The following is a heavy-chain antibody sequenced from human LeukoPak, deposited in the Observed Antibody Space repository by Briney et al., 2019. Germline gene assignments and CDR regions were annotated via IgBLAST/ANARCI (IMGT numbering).Heavy chain of an antibody. CDR3: AKGYGMGDY. Sequence: PGGSLRLSCVASGFTFSSYGMSWVRQAPGKGLEWVSGISGSGGRTQYADSVKGRFTIFRDNAKNTQYLQMNSLRADDTAVYYCAKGYGMGDYWGQGTLVTVSS. CDR2: ISGSGGRT. V-gene: IGHV3-23*01. D-gene: IGHD4-17*01. CDR1: GFTFSSYG. J-gene: IGHJ4*02.